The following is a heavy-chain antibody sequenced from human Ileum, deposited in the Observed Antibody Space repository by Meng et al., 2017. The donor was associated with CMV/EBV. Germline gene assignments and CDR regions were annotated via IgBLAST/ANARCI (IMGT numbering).Heavy chain of an antibody. CDR1: GGSFSTYY. V-gene: IGHV4-59*01. D-gene: IGHD6-13*01. Sequence: SETLSPTCTVSGGSFSTYYWSWIRQPPGKGLEWIGYIYYTGSANYNPSLRSRVTMSVDTSKNQFSLKLGSVTAADTAMYYCAREGVDSGKWYGAFYWGQGTLVTVSS. J-gene: IGHJ4*02. CDR3: AREGVDSGKWYGAFY. CDR2: IYYTGSA.